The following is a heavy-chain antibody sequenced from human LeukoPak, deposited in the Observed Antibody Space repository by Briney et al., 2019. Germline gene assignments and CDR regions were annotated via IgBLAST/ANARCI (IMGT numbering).Heavy chain of an antibody. CDR3: AKFTRMDYYSYMYV. D-gene: IGHD2-8*01. Sequence: PSETLSLTCTVSGASISNYYWSCVRQPAGKGLEWIGRMYITGSTNYNPSLESRVTMSIDTSKNQFSLKLSSVTAADTAVYYCAKFTRMDYYSYMYVWGKGTTVTVSS. CDR1: GASISNYY. J-gene: IGHJ6*03. CDR2: MYITGST. V-gene: IGHV4-4*07.